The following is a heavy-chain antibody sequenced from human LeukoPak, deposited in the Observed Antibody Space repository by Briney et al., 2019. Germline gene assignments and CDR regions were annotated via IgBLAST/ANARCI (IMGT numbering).Heavy chain of an antibody. Sequence: ASVKVSCKASGYTFTRYAITRVRQAPGQGLEWMGWINPNSGDTNYAQKFQGRVTMTRDTSISTAYMELSRLRSDDTAVYYCARVRYRLAETYIDYWGQGTLVTVSS. J-gene: IGHJ4*02. V-gene: IGHV1-2*02. CDR2: INPNSGDT. D-gene: IGHD3-16*01. CDR1: GYTFTRYA. CDR3: ARVRYRLAETYIDY.